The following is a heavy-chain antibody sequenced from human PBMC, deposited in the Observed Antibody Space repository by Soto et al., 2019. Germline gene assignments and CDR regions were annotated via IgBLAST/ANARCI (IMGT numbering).Heavy chain of an antibody. CDR3: TKDRHPDGIWTFDF. V-gene: IGHV3-23*01. CDR2: LGGGGDT. Sequence: RLSCAASGFTFGTYTMNWVRQAPGKGLEWVSALGGGGDTHYAESVKGRFTISRDYSKNILLLQMNSLRDEDSAIYYCTKDRHPDGIWTFDFWGQGTLVTVS. CDR1: GFTFGTYT. D-gene: IGHD3-9*01. J-gene: IGHJ4*02.